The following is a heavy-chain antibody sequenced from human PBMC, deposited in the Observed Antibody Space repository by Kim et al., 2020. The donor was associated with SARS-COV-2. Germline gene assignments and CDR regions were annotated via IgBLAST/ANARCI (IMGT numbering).Heavy chain of an antibody. CDR1: GGSFSGYY. CDR3: ARGPPYSSSWSNWFDP. Sequence: SETLSLTCAVYGGSFSGYYWSWIRQPPGKGLEWIGEINHSGSTNYNPSLKSRVTISVDTSKNQFSLKLSSVTAADTAVYYCARGPPYSSSWSNWFDPWG. V-gene: IGHV4-34*01. CDR2: INHSGST. J-gene: IGHJ5*02. D-gene: IGHD6-13*01.